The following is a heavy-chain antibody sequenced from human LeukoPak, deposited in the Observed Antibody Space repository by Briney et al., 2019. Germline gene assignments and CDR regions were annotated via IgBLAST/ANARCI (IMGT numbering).Heavy chain of an antibody. CDR3: VRHRGGSSWYYFAY. D-gene: IGHD6-13*01. CDR2: IYYSGST. V-gene: IGHV4-59*08. Sequence: PSETLSLTCTVSGGSISSYYWSWIRQPPGKGLEWIGYIYYSGSTNYNPSLKSRVTISVDTSKNQFSLRLSSVTASDTAVYNCVRHRGGSSWYYFAYGGQGTLATVSS. J-gene: IGHJ4*02. CDR1: GGSISSYY.